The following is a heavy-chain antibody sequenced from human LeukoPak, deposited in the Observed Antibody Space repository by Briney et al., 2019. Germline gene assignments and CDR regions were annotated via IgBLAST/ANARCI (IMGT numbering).Heavy chain of an antibody. CDR3: ARAIRAVGWYVPTPDY. CDR2: INSDGSST. Sequence: GGSLRLSCAASGFTFSSYWMHWVRQAPGKGLVWVSRINSDGSSTSYADSVKGRFTISRDNAKNTLYPQMNSLRAEDTAVYYCARAIRAVGWYVPTPDYWGQGTLVTVSS. J-gene: IGHJ4*02. V-gene: IGHV3-74*01. CDR1: GFTFSSYW. D-gene: IGHD6-19*01.